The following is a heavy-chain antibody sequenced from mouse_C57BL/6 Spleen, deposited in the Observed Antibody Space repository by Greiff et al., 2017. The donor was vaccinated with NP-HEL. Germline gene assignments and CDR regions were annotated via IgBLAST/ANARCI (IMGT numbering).Heavy chain of an antibody. CDR3: ARRYYGSWYFDV. J-gene: IGHJ1*03. D-gene: IGHD1-1*01. Sequence: EVQLQQSGPELVKPGASVKISCKASGYTFTDYYMNWVKQSHGKSLEWIGDINPNNGGTSYNQKFKGKATLTVDKSSSTAYMELRSLTSEDSAVYYCARRYYGSWYFDVWGTGTTVTVSS. CDR1: GYTFTDYY. V-gene: IGHV1-26*01. CDR2: INPNNGGT.